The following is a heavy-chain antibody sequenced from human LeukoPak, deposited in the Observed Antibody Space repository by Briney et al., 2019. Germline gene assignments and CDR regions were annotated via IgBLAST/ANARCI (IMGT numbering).Heavy chain of an antibody. Sequence: GGSLRLSCEPSGFTFSSSPMSWVRQAPGKGLNWVSSISADGPTYYADSVKGRFTISRDNSKNTLYLQMNSLRGEDTAVYYCAKVSQWGNSRWYEGDWGQGTLVTVSP. CDR3: AKVSQWGNSRWYEGD. CDR2: ISADGPT. D-gene: IGHD6-13*01. CDR1: GFTFSSSP. J-gene: IGHJ4*02. V-gene: IGHV3-23*01.